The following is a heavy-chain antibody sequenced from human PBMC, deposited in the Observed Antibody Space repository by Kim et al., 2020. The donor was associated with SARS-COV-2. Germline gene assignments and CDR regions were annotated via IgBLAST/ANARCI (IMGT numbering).Heavy chain of an antibody. CDR3: AKDGSYSGRWYFDL. J-gene: IGHJ2*01. D-gene: IGHD5-12*01. Sequence: ADSVKGRFTISRDNAKNSLYLQMNSLRAEDTALYYCAKDGSYSGRWYFDLWGRGTLVTVSS. V-gene: IGHV3-9*01.